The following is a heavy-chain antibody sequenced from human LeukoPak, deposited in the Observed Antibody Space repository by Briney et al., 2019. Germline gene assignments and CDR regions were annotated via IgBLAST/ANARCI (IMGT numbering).Heavy chain of an antibody. CDR1: GGSTSSGDYY. D-gene: IGHD3-22*01. Sequence: ASETLSLTCTVSGGSTSSGDYYWSWTRQPPGKGLEWIGYIYYSGSTYYNPSLKSRVTISVDTSKNQFSLKLSSVTAADTAVYYCARDYYDSSGYAWFDPWGQGTLATVSS. CDR3: ARDYYDSSGYAWFDP. CDR2: IYYSGST. V-gene: IGHV4-30-4*08. J-gene: IGHJ5*02.